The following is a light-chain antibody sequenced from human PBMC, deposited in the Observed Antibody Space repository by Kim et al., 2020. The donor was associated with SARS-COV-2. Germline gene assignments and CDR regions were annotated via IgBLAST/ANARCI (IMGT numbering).Light chain of an antibody. V-gene: IGKV3-11*01. Sequence: PQYRATPTCRARQNLYTYLAWYQQNPGQAPRLLICDASKRATGTPPRFSGSGSGTDFTLTISSLEPEDFAVYYCLQRSAWPLTFGGGTKVDIK. CDR3: LQRSAWPLT. CDR2: DAS. CDR1: QNLYTY. J-gene: IGKJ4*01.